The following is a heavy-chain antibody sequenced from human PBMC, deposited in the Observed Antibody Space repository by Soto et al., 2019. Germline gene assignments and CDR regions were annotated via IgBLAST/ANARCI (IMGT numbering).Heavy chain of an antibody. D-gene: IGHD4-4*01. V-gene: IGHV4-59*08. CDR2: IYYSGST. J-gene: IGHJ1*01. CDR1: GGSISSYY. Sequence: SETLSLTCTVSGGSISSYYWSWIRQPPGKGLEWIGYIYYSGSTEYSPSLKSRVTISVDTSKNQFSLKLRSVTAADTAVYYCARHEEAYSNFLFQHWGQGTLVTVSS. CDR3: ARHEEAYSNFLFQH.